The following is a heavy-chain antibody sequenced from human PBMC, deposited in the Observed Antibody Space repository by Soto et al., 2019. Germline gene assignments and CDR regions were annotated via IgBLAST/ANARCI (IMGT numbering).Heavy chain of an antibody. Sequence: VGSLRLSCAASGFTFSSYAMSWVRQAPGKGLEWVSAISGSGGSTYYADSVKGRFTISRDNSKNTLYLQMNSLRAEDTAVYYCAKDLSGIVVVIALMFDPWGQGTLVTVSS. CDR1: GFTFSSYA. CDR2: ISGSGGST. J-gene: IGHJ5*02. D-gene: IGHD2-21*01. CDR3: AKDLSGIVVVIALMFDP. V-gene: IGHV3-23*01.